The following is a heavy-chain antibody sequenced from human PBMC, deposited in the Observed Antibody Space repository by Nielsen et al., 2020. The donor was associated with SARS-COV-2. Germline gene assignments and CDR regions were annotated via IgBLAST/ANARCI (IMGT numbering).Heavy chain of an antibody. CDR2: ISASGYAT. V-gene: IGHV3-23*01. CDR3: AKLSLVGGLHKYSFDF. J-gene: IGHJ4*02. CDR1: GFTFDNYA. D-gene: IGHD3-10*01. Sequence: GESLKISCGASGFTFDNYAMTWVRQAPGKGLEWVSAISASGYATYYADSMKGRFTISRDNSKSTLYLHLNGLRAEDTARYFCAKLSLVGGLHKYSFDFWGQGTLVTVSS.